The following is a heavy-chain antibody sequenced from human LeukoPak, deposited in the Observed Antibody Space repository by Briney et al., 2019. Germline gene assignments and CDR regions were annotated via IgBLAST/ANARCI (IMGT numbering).Heavy chain of an antibody. V-gene: IGHV4-61*02. D-gene: IGHD4-17*01. J-gene: IGHJ4*02. CDR2: IYTSGST. CDR3: ARGGSLTVTSNLYNY. CDR1: GGSISSASYY. Sequence: NPSETLSLTCTVSGGSISSASYYWSWIRQPAGKGLEWIGRIYTSGSTNYSPSLRSRVTISVDTSKNEFSLKLSSVTAADTAVYYCARGGSLTVTSNLYNYWGQGTLVTVSS.